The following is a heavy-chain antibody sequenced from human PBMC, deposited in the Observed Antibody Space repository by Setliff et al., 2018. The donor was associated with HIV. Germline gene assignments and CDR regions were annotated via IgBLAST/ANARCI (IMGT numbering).Heavy chain of an antibody. J-gene: IGHJ4*02. CDR1: GYSFTSDY. CDR3: ARAYTSGWYLELGLSYFDS. D-gene: IGHD6-19*01. V-gene: IGHV1-2*02. CDR2: INPTGAST. Sequence: ASVKVSCKASGYSFTSDYMHWVRQAPGQGLEWMGIINPTGASTTYAQQFQGRVTMTRDTSIYTAYMELSRLRSDDTALYYCARAYTSGWYLELGLSYFDSWGQGTLVTVSS.